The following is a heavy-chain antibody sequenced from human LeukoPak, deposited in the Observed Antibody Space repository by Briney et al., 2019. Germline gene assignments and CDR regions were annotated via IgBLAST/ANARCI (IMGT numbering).Heavy chain of an antibody. CDR3: ARGSNFAPLDY. D-gene: IGHD4-11*01. CDR2: IGSDGNNK. CDR1: GFTFNIYG. J-gene: IGHJ4*02. Sequence: GGSLRLSCAASGFTFNIYGMHWVRQAPGKGLEWGTFIGSDGNNKYYADSVKGRFIISRDNAKNTLYLQMNSLRAEDTAVYYCARGSNFAPLDYWGQGTLVTVSS. V-gene: IGHV3-30*02.